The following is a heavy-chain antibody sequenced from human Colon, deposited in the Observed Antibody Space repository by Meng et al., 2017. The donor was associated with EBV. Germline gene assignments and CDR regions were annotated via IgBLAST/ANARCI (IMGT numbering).Heavy chain of an antibody. V-gene: IGHV4-30-2*01. CDR1: GDSVTNGGYS. J-gene: IGHJ4*02. CDR2: IYHSGST. CDR3: ARDTSTWGNKGLDH. Sequence: QPQLQESGSGLVKPSQTLSLTCVVSGDSVTNGGYSWSWIRQPPGKGLEWIGYIYHSGSTKYNPSLKSQVTISVDTSKNQFSLKLSSVTAADTAVYYCARDTSTWGNKGLDHWGQGILVTVSS. D-gene: IGHD7-27*01.